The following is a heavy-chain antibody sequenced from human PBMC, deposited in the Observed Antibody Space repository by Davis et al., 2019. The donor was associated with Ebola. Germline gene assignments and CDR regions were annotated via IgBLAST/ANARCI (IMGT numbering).Heavy chain of an antibody. CDR3: ATDFWTHV. V-gene: IGHV3-11*06. Sequence: GGSLRLSCAASGFTFTDYYMSWIRQAPGKGLEWVSYMSGDSLYTNYADSVKGRFTISRDNAKNSLYLQMHSLRDEDTAVYYCATDFWTHVWGQGTTVTVSS. J-gene: IGHJ6*02. D-gene: IGHD3/OR15-3a*01. CDR2: MSGDSLYT. CDR1: GFTFTDYY.